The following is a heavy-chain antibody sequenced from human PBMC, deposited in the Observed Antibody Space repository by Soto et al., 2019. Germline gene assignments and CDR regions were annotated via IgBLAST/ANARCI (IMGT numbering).Heavy chain of an antibody. CDR2: IIPLFGTP. Sequence: QVQLVQSGAEVKQPGSSVKVSCKASGGTFNTYAFSWVRQAPGQGLEWMGGIIPLFGTPNPAKKFQDRVTVTADESTRTVYMEISSLRSEDTAMYYCEGDPDRRHLARDPKRYYYAMGVWGQATPVTVSS. CDR3: EGDPDRRHLARDPKRYYYAMGV. D-gene: IGHD6-25*01. CDR1: GGTFNTYA. V-gene: IGHV1-69*01. J-gene: IGHJ6*02.